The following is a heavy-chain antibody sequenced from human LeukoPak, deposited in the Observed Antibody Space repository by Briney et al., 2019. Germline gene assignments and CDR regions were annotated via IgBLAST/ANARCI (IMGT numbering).Heavy chain of an antibody. V-gene: IGHV4-4*07. CDR1: GGSISSYY. D-gene: IGHD1-26*01. J-gene: IGHJ4*02. CDR3: ARDFGIVGARALYYFDY. Sequence: SETLSLTCTGSGGSISSYYWSWIRQPAGKGLEWIGRIYTSGSTNYNPSLKSRVTMSVDTSKNQFSLKLSSVTAADTAVYYCARDFGIVGARALYYFDYWGQGTLVTVSS. CDR2: IYTSGST.